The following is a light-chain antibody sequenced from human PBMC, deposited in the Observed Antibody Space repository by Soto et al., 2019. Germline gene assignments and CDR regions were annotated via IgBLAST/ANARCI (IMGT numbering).Light chain of an antibody. V-gene: IGLV2-14*01. CDR1: RDVGGYNY. J-gene: IGLJ1*01. CDR2: EVS. Sequence: RDVGGYNYVSWYRQHPGKAPKLMIYEVSNRPSGVSNRFSGSKSGNTASLTISGLQAEDEADYYCRSYTSSSTQVFGTGTKATVL. CDR3: RSYTSSSTQV.